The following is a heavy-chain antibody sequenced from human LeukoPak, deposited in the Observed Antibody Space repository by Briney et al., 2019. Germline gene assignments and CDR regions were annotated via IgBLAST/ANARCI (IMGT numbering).Heavy chain of an antibody. V-gene: IGHV1-69*04. CDR3: ARENIVVVTANNYFDY. Sequence: GASVKVSCKASGYTFTDYYMHWVQQAPGQGLEWMGRIIPILGIANYAQKFQGRVTITADKSTSTAYMELSSLRSEDTAVYYCARENIVVVTANNYFDYWGQGTLVTVSS. CDR1: GYTFTDYY. D-gene: IGHD2-21*02. J-gene: IGHJ4*02. CDR2: IIPILGIA.